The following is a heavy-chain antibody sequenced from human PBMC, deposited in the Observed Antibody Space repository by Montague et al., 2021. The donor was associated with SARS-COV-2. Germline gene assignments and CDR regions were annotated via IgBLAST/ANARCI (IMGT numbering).Heavy chain of an antibody. J-gene: IGHJ6*02. V-gene: IGHV4-59*11. CDR3: ARNGGAAVPGLLLGMDI. D-gene: IGHD6-19*01. CDR1: GGSISDHY. CDR2: IYYLGTT. Sequence: SETLSLTCIVSGGSISDHYWSWVRQTPEKGLEWIGYIYYLGTTNYNPSLKTRVTFSVDTSKNQLSLMLTSVTAADTGVYYCARNGGAAVPGLLLGMDIWGQGTTVTVSS.